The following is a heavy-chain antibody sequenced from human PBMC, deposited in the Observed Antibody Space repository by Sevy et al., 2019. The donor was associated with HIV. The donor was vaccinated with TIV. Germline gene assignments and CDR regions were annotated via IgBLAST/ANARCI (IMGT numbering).Heavy chain of an antibody. CDR3: ARRGDFWSGYYTGWYGMDV. V-gene: IGHV1-69*13. CDR1: GGTFSSYA. Sequence: ASVKGSCKASGGTFSSYAISWVRQAPGQGLEWMGGIIPIFGTANYAQKFQGRVTITADESTSTAYMELSSLRSEDTAVYYCARRGDFWSGYYTGWYGMDVWGQGTTVTVSS. CDR2: IIPIFGTA. J-gene: IGHJ6*02. D-gene: IGHD3-3*01.